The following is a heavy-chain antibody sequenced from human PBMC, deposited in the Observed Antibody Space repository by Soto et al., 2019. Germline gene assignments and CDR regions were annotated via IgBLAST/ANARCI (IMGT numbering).Heavy chain of an antibody. J-gene: IGHJ4*02. CDR2: ISGSGGGR. Sequence: EVQLLESGGGVVHPGGSLRLSCSTSGFTFKDCAISWVRQAPGKGLAWVSGISGSGGGRYYPDSVKGRFTISNDFSKNTVSLQMTSLRVDDTAVYYCARTRTAFYRYYFDSWGQGALVTVSS. D-gene: IGHD2-21*02. CDR1: GFTFKDCA. CDR3: ARTRTAFYRYYFDS. V-gene: IGHV3-23*01.